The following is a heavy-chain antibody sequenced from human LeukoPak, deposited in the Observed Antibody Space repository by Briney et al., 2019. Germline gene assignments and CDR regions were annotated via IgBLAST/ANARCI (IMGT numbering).Heavy chain of an antibody. J-gene: IGHJ6*02. V-gene: IGHV3-30*18. D-gene: IGHD3-10*01. Sequence: GGSLRLSCAASGFTFSSYGMHWVRQAPGKGLEWVAVISYDGSNKYYADSVKGRFTISRDNSKNTLYLQMNSLRAEDTAVYYCAKDNGSGSSYYYCYGMDVWGQGTTVTVSS. CDR3: AKDNGSGSSYYYCYGMDV. CDR2: ISYDGSNK. CDR1: GFTFSSYG.